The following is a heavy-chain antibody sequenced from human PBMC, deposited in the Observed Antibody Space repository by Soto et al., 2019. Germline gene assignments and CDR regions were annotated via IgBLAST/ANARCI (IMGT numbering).Heavy chain of an antibody. J-gene: IGHJ4*02. Sequence: GGSLRLSCATSGFTFSGYSMNWVRQAPGKGLEWVAYISTYSTTIYYADSVKGRFTVSRDNVKNSLSLQMNSLRDEDTAVYYCTRYPGDYWGQGTLVTVSS. D-gene: IGHD2-2*01. CDR1: GFTFSGYS. CDR2: ISTYSTTI. CDR3: TRYPGDY. V-gene: IGHV3-48*02.